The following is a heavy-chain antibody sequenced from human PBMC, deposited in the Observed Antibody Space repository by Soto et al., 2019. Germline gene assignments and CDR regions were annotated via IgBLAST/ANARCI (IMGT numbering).Heavy chain of an antibody. CDR2: INPKNGDT. V-gene: IGHV1-2*06. CDR3: ARGVVVAPSYFQH. Sequence: ASVKVSCKASGYTFTAYYMHWARQAPGQGLEWMGRINPKNGDTNYVQKFQGRVTMTRDTSISTAYMELSSLTSGDTAVYYCARGVVVAPSYFQHWGQGTLVTVSS. CDR1: GYTFTAYY. D-gene: IGHD2-15*01. J-gene: IGHJ1*01.